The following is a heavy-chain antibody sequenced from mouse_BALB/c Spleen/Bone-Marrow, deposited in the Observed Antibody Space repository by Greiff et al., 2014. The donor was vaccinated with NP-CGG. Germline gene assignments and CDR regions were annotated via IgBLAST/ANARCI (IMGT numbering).Heavy chain of an antibody. CDR1: GYSFTSYW. D-gene: IGHD1-1*01. Sequence: GQLKQSGTVLARPGASVKMSCKASGYSFTSYWMYWIKQRPGKGLEWIGAIYPGNSGTSYNQNFKGKAKLTAVTSASTAYMELSSLTNEDSAVYYCTRSITTAVEFDYWGQGTSLTVSS. V-gene: IGHV1-5*01. J-gene: IGHJ2*03. CDR2: IYPGNSGT. CDR3: TRSITTAVEFDY.